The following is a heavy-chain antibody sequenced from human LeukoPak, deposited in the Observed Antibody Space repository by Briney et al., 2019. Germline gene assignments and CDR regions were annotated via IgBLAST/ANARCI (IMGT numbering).Heavy chain of an antibody. CDR1: GGSISGYY. Sequence: SETLSLTCTVSGGSISGYYWSWIRQPPGKGLEWIAYIYYSGSTNYNPSFKSRVTISVDTSKNQFSLKLSSVTAADTAVYYCARNHYGDFFDYWGQGTLVTVSS. CDR3: ARNHYGDFFDY. CDR2: IYYSGST. D-gene: IGHD4-17*01. V-gene: IGHV4-59*08. J-gene: IGHJ4*02.